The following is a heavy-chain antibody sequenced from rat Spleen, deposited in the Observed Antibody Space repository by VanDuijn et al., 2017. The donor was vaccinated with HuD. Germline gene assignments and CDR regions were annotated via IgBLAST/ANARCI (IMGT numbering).Heavy chain of an antibody. CDR1: GFTFTTYY. CDR2: ISTSGDYT. D-gene: IGHD1-9*01. J-gene: IGHJ2*01. CDR3: ARPTTGIPFNY. Sequence: EVQLVESGGGLVQPGRSLKLSCAASGFTFTTYYMAWVRQAPTKGLEWVATISTSGDYTYYRDSVKGRFTISRDNAKSTLFLQMDSLRSEDTAIYYCARPTTGIPFNYWGQGVMVTVSS. V-gene: IGHV5-25*01.